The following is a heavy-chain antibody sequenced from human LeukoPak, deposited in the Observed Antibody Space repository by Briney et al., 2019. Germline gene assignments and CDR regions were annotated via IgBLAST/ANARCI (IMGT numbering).Heavy chain of an antibody. D-gene: IGHD3-22*01. CDR1: GFSFSSYA. CDR2: ISGSGGST. CDR3: AKDLSPYYYDSSGYFDY. Sequence: GGSLRLSCAASGFSFSSYAMSWVRQAPGRGLEWVSVISGSGGSTYYADSVKGRFTISRDNSKNTLYLQMNSLRAEDTAVYYCAKDLSPYYYDSSGYFDYWGQGTLVTVSS. V-gene: IGHV3-23*01. J-gene: IGHJ4*02.